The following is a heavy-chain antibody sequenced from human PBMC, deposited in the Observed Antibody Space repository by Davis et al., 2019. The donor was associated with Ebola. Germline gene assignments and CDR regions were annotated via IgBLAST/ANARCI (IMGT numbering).Heavy chain of an antibody. Sequence: GESLKISCKGSGYSFTSYWIGWVRQMPGKGLEWIGIIYPGDSDTRYSPSFQDQVTISADKSISNAYLQWSSLKASDTAMYYCARSVYSKSWQDYWGQGTLVTVSS. V-gene: IGHV5-51*01. CDR1: GYSFTSYW. CDR2: IYPGDSDT. CDR3: ARSVYSKSWQDY. D-gene: IGHD6-13*01. J-gene: IGHJ4*02.